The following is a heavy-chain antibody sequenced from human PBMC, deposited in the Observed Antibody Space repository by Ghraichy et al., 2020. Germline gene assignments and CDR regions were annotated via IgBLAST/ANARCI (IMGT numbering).Heavy chain of an antibody. CDR1: GFTFRSYA. CDR3: VKDQSPPLYRYSWYYGLDL. CDR2: ISGNGDTT. V-gene: IGHV3-64D*09. Sequence: GSLRLSCSASGFTFRSYAMHWVRQAPGKGLEYVSAISGNGDTTYYPDSVKGRFTISRDNSKNTLYLEMSSLRAEDTAVYYCVKDQSPPLYRYSWYYGLDLWGQGTMVTVSS. D-gene: IGHD3-10*01. J-gene: IGHJ3*01.